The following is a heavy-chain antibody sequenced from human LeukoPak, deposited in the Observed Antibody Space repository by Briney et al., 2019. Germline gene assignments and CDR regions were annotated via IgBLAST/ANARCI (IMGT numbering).Heavy chain of an antibody. D-gene: IGHD3-10*01. CDR3: AKSGGLSGSGRLAMDV. V-gene: IGHV3-23*01. J-gene: IGHJ6*02. CDR2: ISGSGGST. Sequence: GGSLRLSCAASGFTFSTSAMSWVRLAPGKGLEWVSGISGSGGSTYYADSVKGRFTSSRDNSNNTLYVQMNSLRVEDTAVYYCAKSGGLSGSGRLAMDVWGQGTTVTVSS. CDR1: GFTFSTSA.